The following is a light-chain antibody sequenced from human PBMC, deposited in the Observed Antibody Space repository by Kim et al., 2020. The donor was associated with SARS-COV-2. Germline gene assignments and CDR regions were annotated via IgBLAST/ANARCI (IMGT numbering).Light chain of an antibody. CDR1: QSVSGSK. V-gene: IGKV3-20*01. Sequence: LSPGERATLSCRASQSVSGSKLVWYQQKPGQAPSLLIYGASSRATGIPDRFSGSGSGTDFTLTISRLEPEDVAVYYCQQYGSSPRTFGQGTKLEI. J-gene: IGKJ2*01. CDR3: QQYGSSPRT. CDR2: GAS.